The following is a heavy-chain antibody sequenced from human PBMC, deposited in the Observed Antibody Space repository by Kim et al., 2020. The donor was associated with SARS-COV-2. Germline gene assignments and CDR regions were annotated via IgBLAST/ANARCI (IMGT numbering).Heavy chain of an antibody. CDR3: ATGMVRGSITDY. D-gene: IGHD3-10*01. Sequence: GGSLRLSCAASGFTFSSYGMSWVRQAPGKGLEWVSGISGSGGSTYYADSVKGRFTISRDNPKNTLYLQMNSLRAEDTDVYYCATGMVRGSITDYWGQGTLVTVSS. CDR2: ISGSGGST. CDR1: GFTFSSYG. V-gene: IGHV3-23*01. J-gene: IGHJ4*02.